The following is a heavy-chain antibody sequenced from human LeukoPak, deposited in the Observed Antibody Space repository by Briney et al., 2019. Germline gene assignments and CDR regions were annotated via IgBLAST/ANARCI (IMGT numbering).Heavy chain of an antibody. V-gene: IGHV3-20*04. D-gene: IGHD2-15*01. CDR2: IDWSGQAS. Sequence: GGSLRLSCVGAGFSNADYGMSWVRQVPGKGLEWVSGIDWSGQASEYADSVKGRFIISRDNAENSLYLQMNSLRPEDTGLYYCARDLSATWYSLAFWGQGTLLTVSS. CDR3: ARDLSATWYSLAF. J-gene: IGHJ4*02. CDR1: GFSNADYG.